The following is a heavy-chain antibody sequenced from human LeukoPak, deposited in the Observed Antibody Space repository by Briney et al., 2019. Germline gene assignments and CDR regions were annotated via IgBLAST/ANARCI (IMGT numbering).Heavy chain of an antibody. V-gene: IGHV4-34*01. J-gene: IGHJ4*03. D-gene: IGHD5-24*01. CDR2: IDHRGDT. CDR3: ARGATISETGYFDF. CDR1: GGSFSRYY. Sequence: NPSETLSLTCAVYGGSFSRYYWSWIRQSPGKGLEWIAEIDHRGDTNYNPSAKSRVTISVDTSKNQFSLKMRSLSAADTALYYCARGATISETGYFDFWGQGTLVTVSS.